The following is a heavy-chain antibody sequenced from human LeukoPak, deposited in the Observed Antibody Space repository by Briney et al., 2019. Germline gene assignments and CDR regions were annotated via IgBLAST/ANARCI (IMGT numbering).Heavy chain of an antibody. D-gene: IGHD3-16*02. Sequence: SETLSLTCTVSGAPISSGDYYWSWVRQPPEKGLELIAYIYYTGSTYYNPSLKSRATISADTSKKQVSLKLRSVTAADTAVYYCARVANQRYYDYVWGSYRYIEPFDYWGQGTLVTVSS. V-gene: IGHV4-30-4*08. CDR3: ARVANQRYYDYVWGSYRYIEPFDY. CDR1: GAPISSGDYY. J-gene: IGHJ4*02. CDR2: IYYTGST.